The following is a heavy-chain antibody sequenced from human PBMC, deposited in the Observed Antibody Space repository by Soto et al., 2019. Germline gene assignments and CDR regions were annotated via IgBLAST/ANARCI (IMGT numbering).Heavy chain of an antibody. Sequence: ESGPTLVNPTQTLTLTCTFSGFSLSTSGVGVGWIRQPPGKALEWLALIYWDDDKRYSPSLKSRLTITKDTSKNQVVLTMTNMDPVDTATYYCAHSLGGIYCGGDCYPSSDPYYFDYWGQGTLVTVSS. D-gene: IGHD2-21*02. J-gene: IGHJ4*02. CDR2: IYWDDDK. V-gene: IGHV2-5*02. CDR3: AHSLGGIYCGGDCYPSSDPYYFDY. CDR1: GFSLSTSGVG.